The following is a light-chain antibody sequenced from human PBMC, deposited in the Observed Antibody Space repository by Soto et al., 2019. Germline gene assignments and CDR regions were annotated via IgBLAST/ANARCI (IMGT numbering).Light chain of an antibody. V-gene: IGKV3-20*01. J-gene: IGKJ1*01. CDR3: QQYAGSSPT. CDR2: GAS. Sequence: EIVLTQSPGTLSLSPGERATLSCRASQSVGSSFLAWYQQRRGQAPRLLIYGASSRATGIPDRFSGSGSGTDFALTISRLEPEDFAVYYCQQYAGSSPTFGQGSKAEI. CDR1: QSVGSSF.